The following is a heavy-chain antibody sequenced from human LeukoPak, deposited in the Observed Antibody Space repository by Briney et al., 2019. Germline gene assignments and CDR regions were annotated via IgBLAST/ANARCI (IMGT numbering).Heavy chain of an antibody. J-gene: IGHJ4*02. D-gene: IGHD6-13*01. CDR3: ARGKTAAAAGENLYYFDY. Sequence: GGSLRLSCAASGFTFSSYDMHWVRQATGKGLEWVSAIGTAGGTYYPGSVKGRFTISRENAKNSLYLQMNSLRAGDTAVYYCARGKTAAAAGENLYYFDYWGQGTLVTVSS. CDR2: IGTAGGT. V-gene: IGHV3-13*01. CDR1: GFTFSSYD.